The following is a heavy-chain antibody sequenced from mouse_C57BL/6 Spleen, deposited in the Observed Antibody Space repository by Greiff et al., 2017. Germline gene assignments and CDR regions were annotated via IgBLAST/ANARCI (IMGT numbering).Heavy chain of an antibody. D-gene: IGHD1-1*01. CDR3: ARPGRGGYYAMDY. Sequence: EVQRVESGGGLVKPGGSLKLSCAASGFTFSDYGMHWVRQAPEKGLEWVAYISSGSSTIYYADTVKGRFTISRDNAKNTLFLQMTSLRSEDTAMYYCARPGRGGYYAMDYWGQGTSVTVSS. J-gene: IGHJ4*01. CDR2: ISSGSSTI. V-gene: IGHV5-17*01. CDR1: GFTFSDYG.